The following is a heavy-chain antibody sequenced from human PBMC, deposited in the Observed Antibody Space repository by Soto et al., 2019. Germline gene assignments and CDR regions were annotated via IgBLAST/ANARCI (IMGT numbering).Heavy chain of an antibody. CDR2: IYWDDDK. CDR3: AHSTWGRWAFDF. J-gene: IGHJ3*01. V-gene: IGHV2-5*02. Sequence: QITLKESGPTLVKPTQTLTLTYTFSGFSLSTSRVGVGWIRQPPGKALEWLALIYWDDDKRYSPSLKSRLTITKDTSKNQVVLTMTNMDPVDTATYYCAHSTWGRWAFDFWGQGTMVTVSS. D-gene: IGHD7-27*01. CDR1: GFSLSTSRVG.